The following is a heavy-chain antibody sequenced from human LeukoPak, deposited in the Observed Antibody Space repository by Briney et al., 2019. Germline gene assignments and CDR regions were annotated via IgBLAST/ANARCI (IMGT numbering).Heavy chain of an antibody. CDR2: INPNSGGT. CDR1: GYTFTGHY. Sequence: ASVKACCKASGYTFTGHYMHWWRQAPGQGLEWMGWINPNSGGTKYSQKFQGRVTMTSDTSISTAYMDLSSLTSDDTAVYYCARDPSGCRQLAPCNLDYWGQGTRVPV. J-gene: IGHJ4*02. D-gene: IGHD6-13*01. CDR3: ARDPSGCRQLAPCNLDY. V-gene: IGHV1-2*02.